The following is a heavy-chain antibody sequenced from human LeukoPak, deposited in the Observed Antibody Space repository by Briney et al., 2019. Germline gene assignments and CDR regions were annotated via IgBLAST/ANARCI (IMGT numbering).Heavy chain of an antibody. V-gene: IGHV3-64D*09. D-gene: IGHD2/OR15-2a*01. CDR2: ISRNGGST. CDR1: GFAFNTYS. CDR3: VKDLRSDFMGVLSRYLSY. J-gene: IGHJ4*02. Sequence: GGSLRLSCAASGFAFNTYSMNWVRQAPGKGLEYVAAISRNGGSTYYADSVKGRFTISRDNSKSTLYLQMSSLRAEDTAVYLCVKDLRSDFMGVLSRYLSYWGQGTLVTVSS.